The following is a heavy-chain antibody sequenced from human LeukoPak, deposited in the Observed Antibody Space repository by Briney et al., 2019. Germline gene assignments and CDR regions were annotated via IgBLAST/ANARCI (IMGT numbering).Heavy chain of an antibody. J-gene: IGHJ4*02. Sequence: ASVKVSCKASGYIFTSYALNWVRQAPGQGLEWMGWINTNTGDPTYAQGFTGRFVFSLDTSVSTAYLQISSLKAEDTAVYYCARESTVTTSDYFDYWGQGTLVTVSS. V-gene: IGHV7-4-1*02. CDR1: GYIFTSYA. CDR3: ARESTVTTSDYFDY. D-gene: IGHD4-17*01. CDR2: INTNTGDP.